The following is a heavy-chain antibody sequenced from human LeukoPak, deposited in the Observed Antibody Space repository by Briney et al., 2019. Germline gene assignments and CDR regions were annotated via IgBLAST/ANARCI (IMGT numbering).Heavy chain of an antibody. J-gene: IGHJ3*02. Sequence: PGRSLRLSCAASGCTFSSYSMNWVRQASGKGLEWVSSISSSSSYIYYADSVKGRFTTSRDNAKNSLYLQMNSLRAEDTAVYYCARDHWISKRGAFDIWGQGTMVTVSS. CDR3: ARDHWISKRGAFDI. CDR1: GCTFSSYS. V-gene: IGHV3-21*01. CDR2: ISSSSSYI. D-gene: IGHD1-1*01.